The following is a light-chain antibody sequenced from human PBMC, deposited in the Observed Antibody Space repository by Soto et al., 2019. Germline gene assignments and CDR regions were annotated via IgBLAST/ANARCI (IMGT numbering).Light chain of an antibody. V-gene: IGLV8-61*01. CDR2: NTN. CDR1: SGSVSTNNY. J-gene: IGLJ3*02. Sequence: QTVVTQEPSFSVSPGGTITLTCGLSSGSVSTNNYPSWYQQTPGQAPRTLIYNTNTRSSGVPDRFSGSILGNQAALTITGAQADDEGDYYCRLYVGSGIHWVFGGGTKLTVL. CDR3: RLYVGSGIHWV.